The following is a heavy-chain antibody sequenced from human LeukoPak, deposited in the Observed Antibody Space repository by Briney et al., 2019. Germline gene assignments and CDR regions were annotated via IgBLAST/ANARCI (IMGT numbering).Heavy chain of an antibody. CDR2: IKQDGSEK. Sequence: GGSLRLSCAASGFTFSSYWMSWVRQAPGKGLEWVANIKQDGSEKYHVDSVKGRFTISRDNAKNSLYLQMNSLRAEDTAVYYCARGFQLGYCSGGSCYSERGRFDPWGQGTLATVSS. CDR1: GFTFSSYW. J-gene: IGHJ5*02. D-gene: IGHD2-15*01. CDR3: ARGFQLGYCSGGSCYSERGRFDP. V-gene: IGHV3-7*01.